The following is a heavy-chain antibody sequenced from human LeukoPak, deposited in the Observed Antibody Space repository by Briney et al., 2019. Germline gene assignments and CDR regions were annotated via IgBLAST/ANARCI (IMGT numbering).Heavy chain of an antibody. J-gene: IGHJ4*02. V-gene: IGHV3-23*01. CDR3: ATRKSYYFDY. Sequence: PGGSLRLSCAASGFTFSNYAMNWVRQAPGKGLEWVSDISSSGGTIYHADSVKGRFTISRDNSKDTLNLQMNSLRAEDTAIYYCATRKSYYFDYWGQGILVTVSS. CDR2: ISSSGGTI. CDR1: GFTFSNYA. D-gene: IGHD3-16*02.